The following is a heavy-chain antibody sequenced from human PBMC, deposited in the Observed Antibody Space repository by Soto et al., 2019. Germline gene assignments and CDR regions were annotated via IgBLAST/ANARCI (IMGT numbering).Heavy chain of an antibody. V-gene: IGHV4-34*01. CDR3: ARDKITGLFDY. CDR1: CGTLSVHY. CDR2: INHSGST. Sequence: TLCLPWAVVCGTLSVHYSTWLRQPQGTGLEWIGEINHSGSTNYNPSLKSRVTISGDTSKYQFSLKLTSVTAADTAVYYCARDKITGLFDYWGQGTLVTVSS. D-gene: IGHD2-8*02. J-gene: IGHJ4*02.